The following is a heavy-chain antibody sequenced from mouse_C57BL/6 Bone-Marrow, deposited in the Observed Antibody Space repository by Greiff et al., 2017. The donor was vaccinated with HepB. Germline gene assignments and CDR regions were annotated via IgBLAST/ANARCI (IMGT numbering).Heavy chain of an antibody. Sequence: QVQLQQPGAELVKPGASVKMSCKASGYTFTSYWITWVKQRPGQGLEWIGDIYPGSGSTNYNEKFKSKATLTVDTSSSTAYMQLSSLTSEDSAVYYCAREPHYYGSSYGAMDYWGQGTSVTVSS. CDR1: GYTFTSYW. CDR3: AREPHYYGSSYGAMDY. J-gene: IGHJ4*01. CDR2: IYPGSGST. D-gene: IGHD1-1*01. V-gene: IGHV1-55*01.